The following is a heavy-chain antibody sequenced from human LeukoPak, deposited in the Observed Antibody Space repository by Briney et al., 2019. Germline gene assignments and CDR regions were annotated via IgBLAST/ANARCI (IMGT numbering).Heavy chain of an antibody. J-gene: IGHJ3*02. V-gene: IGHV4-59*01. CDR1: GGSISSYY. D-gene: IGHD2-8*01. CDR3: ARAGMVDAFDI. Sequence: ASETLSLTCTASGGSISSYYWSWIRQPPGKGLEWIGYIYYSGSTNYNPSLKSRVTISVDTSKNQFSLKLSAVTAADTAVYYCARAGMVDAFDIWGQGTMVTVSS. CDR2: IYYSGST.